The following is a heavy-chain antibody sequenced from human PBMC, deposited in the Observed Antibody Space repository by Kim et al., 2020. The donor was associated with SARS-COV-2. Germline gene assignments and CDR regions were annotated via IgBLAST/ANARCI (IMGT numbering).Heavy chain of an antibody. CDR2: IIPIFGTA. D-gene: IGHD3-9*01. V-gene: IGHV1-69*13. CDR3: AREILTGPLMDV. CDR1: GGTFSSYA. Sequence: SVKVSCKASGGTFSSYAISWVRQAPGQGLEWMGGIIPIFGTANYAQKFQGRVTITADESTSTAYMELSSLRSEDTAVYYCAREILTGPLMDVWGQGTTVTVSS. J-gene: IGHJ6*02.